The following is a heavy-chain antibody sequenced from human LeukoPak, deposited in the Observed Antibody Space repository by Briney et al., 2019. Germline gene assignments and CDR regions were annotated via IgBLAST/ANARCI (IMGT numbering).Heavy chain of an antibody. D-gene: IGHD1-26*01. CDR2: INHSGST. J-gene: IGHJ4*02. CDR1: GGSFSGYY. Sequence: SETLSLTCAVYGGSFSGYYWSWIRQPPGKGLEWIGEINHSGSTNYNPSLKSRVTISVDTSKNQFSLKLSSVTAADTAVYYCATGPVVGTADYWGQGTLVTVSS. CDR3: ATGPVVGTADY. V-gene: IGHV4-34*01.